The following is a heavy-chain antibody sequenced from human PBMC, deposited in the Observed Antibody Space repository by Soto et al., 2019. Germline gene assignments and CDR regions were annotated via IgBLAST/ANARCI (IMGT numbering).Heavy chain of an antibody. J-gene: IGHJ6*02. V-gene: IGHV6-1*01. Sequence: LSQTLSLTCAISGDSVSSNSAAWNWIRQSPSRGLEWLGRTYYRSKWYNDYAVSVKSRITINPDTSRNQFSLQLNSVTPEDTAVYYCARDRSSSSLFYYYYYYGMDVWGQGTTVTVSS. CDR3: ARDRSSSSLFYYYYYYGMDV. CDR2: TYYRSKWYN. CDR1: GDSVSSNSAA. D-gene: IGHD6-6*01.